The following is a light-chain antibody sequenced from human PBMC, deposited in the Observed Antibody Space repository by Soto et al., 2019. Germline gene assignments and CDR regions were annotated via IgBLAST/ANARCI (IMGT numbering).Light chain of an antibody. CDR1: QSISNY. J-gene: IGKJ2*01. V-gene: IGKV1-39*01. CDR2: AVS. CDR3: QQSYSTART. Sequence: DIQMTQSPSSLSASVGDRVTITCRASQSISNYLNWYQQKPGKAPNLLIYAVSSLRSGVPSRFSGSGSVTDFTLTISSLQPEDFATYYCQQSYSTARTFGQGTKLEIK.